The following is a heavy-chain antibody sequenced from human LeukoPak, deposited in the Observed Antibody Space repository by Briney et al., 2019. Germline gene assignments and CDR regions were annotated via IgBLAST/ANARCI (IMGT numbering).Heavy chain of an antibody. Sequence: SVKFSCKASGGTFSSYAISWLRKAPGQGLEWLGGIIPVFGTANYAQKFQGRVPITTDESSSPAYMELSGLRSEDTAVYYFARGAWCSGGSCYSELNYYYYMDVWGKGTTVTVSS. D-gene: IGHD2-15*01. CDR3: ARGAWCSGGSCYSELNYYYYMDV. CDR1: GGTFSSYA. J-gene: IGHJ6*03. V-gene: IGHV1-69*05. CDR2: IIPVFGTA.